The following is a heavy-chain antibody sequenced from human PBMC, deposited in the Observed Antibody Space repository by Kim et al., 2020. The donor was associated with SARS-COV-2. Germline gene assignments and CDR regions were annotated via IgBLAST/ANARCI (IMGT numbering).Heavy chain of an antibody. V-gene: IGHV6-1*01. D-gene: IGHD6-19*01. Sequence: SQTLSLTCVISGDSLSSNTVAWSWIRQSPSSGLEWLGRTYYRSKWSSDYAVSVKSRIIINVDPSKNQFSLHLNSVTPDDTATYYCVRYSGWYYFDYWGQG. CDR2: TYYRSKWSS. CDR1: GDSLSSNTVA. CDR3: VRYSGWYYFDY. J-gene: IGHJ4*02.